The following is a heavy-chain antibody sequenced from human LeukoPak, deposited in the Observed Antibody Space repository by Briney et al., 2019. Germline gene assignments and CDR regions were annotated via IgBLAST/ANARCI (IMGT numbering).Heavy chain of an antibody. Sequence: GGSLRLSCAASGFTFSSYSMNWVRQAPGKGLEWVSGIRHSDGNTYYADSVRGRFTISSDKSKNILFLQMNSLRAEDTALYYCAKGQETESRLDSWGQGTLVTVSS. D-gene: IGHD1-1*01. CDR3: AKGQETESRLDS. J-gene: IGHJ4*02. V-gene: IGHV3-23*01. CDR2: IRHSDGNT. CDR1: GFTFSSYS.